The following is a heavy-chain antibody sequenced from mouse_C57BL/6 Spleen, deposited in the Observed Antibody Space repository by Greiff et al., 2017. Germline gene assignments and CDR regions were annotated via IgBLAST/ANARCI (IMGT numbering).Heavy chain of an antibody. Sequence: QVQLQQPGAELVKPGASVKLSCKASGYTFTSYWMHWVKQRPGQGLEWIGMIHPNSGSTNYNEKFKSKATLTVDKSSSTAYMQLTSLTSEDSAVYYCARRSSTMVTRWYFDVWGTGTTVTVSS. J-gene: IGHJ1*03. V-gene: IGHV1-64*01. CDR3: ARRSSTMVTRWYFDV. CDR1: GYTFTSYW. CDR2: IHPNSGST. D-gene: IGHD2-1*01.